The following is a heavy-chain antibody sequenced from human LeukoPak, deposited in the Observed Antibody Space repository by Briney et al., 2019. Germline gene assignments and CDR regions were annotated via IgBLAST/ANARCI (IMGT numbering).Heavy chain of an antibody. J-gene: IGHJ4*02. CDR2: IWYDASNK. CDR1: GLSVSSYG. Sequence: GGSLRLAWAPYGLSVSSYGMDWVRQAPGKGLEWVAVIWYDASNKHYADSVKARFTISRDNSKNTLYLQMNSLRAEDTAVYYCAGAYYYDSSGFTHYDYWGQGTLVTVSS. D-gene: IGHD3-22*01. CDR3: AGAYYYDSSGFTHYDY. V-gene: IGHV3-33*01.